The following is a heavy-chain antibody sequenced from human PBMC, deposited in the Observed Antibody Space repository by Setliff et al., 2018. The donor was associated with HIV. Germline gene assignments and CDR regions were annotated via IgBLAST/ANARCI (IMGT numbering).Heavy chain of an antibody. Sequence: GGSLRLSCVASGFTFNNAWMNWVRQAPGKGLEWLGRIKKSSDGGKTDDASPVKGRFTISRDDSKNMLYLQMNSLKIEDTAVYFCATDNGPSYSMDIWGQGTTVTV. CDR2: IKKSSDGGKT. CDR1: GFTFNNAW. D-gene: IGHD2-21*01. V-gene: IGHV3-15*01. CDR3: ATDNGPSYSMDI. J-gene: IGHJ6*02.